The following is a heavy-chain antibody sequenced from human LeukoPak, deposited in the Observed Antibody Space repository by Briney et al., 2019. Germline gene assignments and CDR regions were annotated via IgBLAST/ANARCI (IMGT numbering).Heavy chain of an antibody. Sequence: GTSVKVSCKASGFTFTVSAMQWVRQARGQRLEWVGWIYVSSGNTNYAQKFQERVTITRDMSTSTAYMELSSLRSEDTAVYYCAAVAAAGTDDAFDIWGQGTMVTVSS. J-gene: IGHJ3*02. CDR1: GFTFTVSA. D-gene: IGHD6-13*01. V-gene: IGHV1-58*02. CDR3: AAVAAAGTDDAFDI. CDR2: IYVSSGNT.